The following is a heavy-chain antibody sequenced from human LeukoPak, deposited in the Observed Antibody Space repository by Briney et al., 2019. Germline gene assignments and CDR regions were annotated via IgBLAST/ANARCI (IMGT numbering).Heavy chain of an antibody. CDR3: ARQVTLGGNYDFDY. V-gene: IGHV4-59*08. D-gene: IGHD4-23*01. Sequence: SETLSLTCTVSGGSISSYYWSWIRQPPGKGLEWSGDIYYSGSTNYNPSLKSRVTISVDTSKNQFSLKLSSVTAADTAVYYCARQVTLGGNYDFDYWGQGPLVTVSS. J-gene: IGHJ4*02. CDR2: IYYSGST. CDR1: GGSISSYY.